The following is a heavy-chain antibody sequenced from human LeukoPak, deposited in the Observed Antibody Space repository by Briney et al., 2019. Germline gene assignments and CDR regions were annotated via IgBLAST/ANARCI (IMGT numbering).Heavy chain of an antibody. Sequence: PSETLSLTCAVSGGSISSGGYSWSWIRQPPGKGLEWIGYIYHSGSTYYNPSLESRVTISVDRSKNQFSLKLSSVTAADTAVYYCARHRQNYTPFDYWGQGTLVTVSS. J-gene: IGHJ4*02. CDR3: ARHRQNYTPFDY. CDR2: IYHSGST. CDR1: GGSISSGGYS. D-gene: IGHD1-7*01. V-gene: IGHV4-30-2*01.